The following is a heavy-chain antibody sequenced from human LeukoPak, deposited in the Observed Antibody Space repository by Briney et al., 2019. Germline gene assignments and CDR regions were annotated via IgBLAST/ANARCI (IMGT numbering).Heavy chain of an antibody. D-gene: IGHD2-21*02. CDR1: GYSISSGYH. CDR2: IYHSGST. V-gene: IGHV4-38-2*02. Sequence: PSETLSLTCTVSGYSISSGYHWGWIRQPPGKGLEWIGSIYHSGSTYYNPSLKSRVTISVDTSKNQFSLKLSSVTAADTAVYYCARALVDRLLLVAFDIWGQGTMVTVSS. CDR3: ARALVDRLLLVAFDI. J-gene: IGHJ3*02.